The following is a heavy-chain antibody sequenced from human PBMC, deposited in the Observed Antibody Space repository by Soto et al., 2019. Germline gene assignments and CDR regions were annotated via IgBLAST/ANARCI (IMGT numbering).Heavy chain of an antibody. CDR3: ANIQIDSSGWYVWSLDS. J-gene: IGHJ4*02. V-gene: IGHV1-69*06. CDR2: IIPNYGTA. D-gene: IGHD6-19*01. Sequence: QVQLVQSGAAVKKPGSSVKVSCKASGDTFSSYSISWVRQAPGQGLEWMGRIIPNYGTANSAQKYQGRVTITEDKSTSTAYMELSSLRSDDTAVYYCANIQIDSSGWYVWSLDSWGQGTLVTDSS. CDR1: GDTFSSYS.